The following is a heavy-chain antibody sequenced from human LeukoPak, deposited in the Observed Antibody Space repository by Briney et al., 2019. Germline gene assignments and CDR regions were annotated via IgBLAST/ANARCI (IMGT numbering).Heavy chain of an antibody. V-gene: IGHV1-2*02. CDR3: ARAYYYGSGSFTYYYGMDV. CDR1: GYTFTGYY. Sequence: ASVTVSCKASGYTFTGYYMHWVRQAPGQGLEWMGWINPNSGGTNYAQKFQGRVTMTRDTSISTAYMELSRLRSDDTAVYYCARAYYYGSGSFTYYYGMDVWGQGTTVTVSS. CDR2: INPNSGGT. J-gene: IGHJ6*02. D-gene: IGHD3-10*01.